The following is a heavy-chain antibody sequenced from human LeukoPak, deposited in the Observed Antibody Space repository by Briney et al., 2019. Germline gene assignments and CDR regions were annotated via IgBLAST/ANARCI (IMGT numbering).Heavy chain of an antibody. CDR2: ISFDGSSK. CDR3: AKVFQIGDRHYFDY. Sequence: PGRSLRLSCAASGFTFTSYGMHWVRQAPGKGLEWVAVISFDGSSKYYADSVKGRFTISRDNSKNTLYLQMNNLRTEDTAVYYCAKVFQIGDRHYFDYWGQGTLVTVSS. D-gene: IGHD3-16*01. CDR1: GFTFTSYG. J-gene: IGHJ4*02. V-gene: IGHV3-30*18.